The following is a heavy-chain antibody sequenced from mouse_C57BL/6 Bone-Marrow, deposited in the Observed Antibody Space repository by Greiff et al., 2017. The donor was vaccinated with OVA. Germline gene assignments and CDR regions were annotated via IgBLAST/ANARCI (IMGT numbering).Heavy chain of an antibody. Sequence: QVTLKESGPGILQPSQTLSLTCSFSGFSLSTFGMGVGWIRQPSGKGLEWLAHIWWDDDKYYNPALKSRLTISKDTSKNQVFLKIANVDTAATATYYCARIPSIYYYGSSFWYFDVWGTGTTVTVSS. CDR2: IWWDDDK. CDR1: GFSLSTFGMG. CDR3: ARIPSIYYYGSSFWYFDV. D-gene: IGHD1-1*01. V-gene: IGHV8-8*01. J-gene: IGHJ1*03.